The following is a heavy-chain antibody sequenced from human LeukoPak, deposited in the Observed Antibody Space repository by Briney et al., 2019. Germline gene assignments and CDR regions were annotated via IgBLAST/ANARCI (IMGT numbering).Heavy chain of an antibody. J-gene: IGHJ4*02. D-gene: IGHD3-22*01. CDR2: ISSSSSYI. V-gene: IGHV3-21*01. Sequence: GGPLRLSCAASGFTFSSYSMNWVRQAPGKGLEWVSSISSSSSYIYYADSVKGRFTISRDNAKNSLYLQMNSLRAEDTAVYYCAREGYYYDSSGYSPLGYWGQGTLVTVSS. CDR3: AREGYYYDSSGYSPLGY. CDR1: GFTFSSYS.